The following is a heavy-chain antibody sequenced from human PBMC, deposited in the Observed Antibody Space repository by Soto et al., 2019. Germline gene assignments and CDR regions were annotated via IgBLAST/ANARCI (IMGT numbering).Heavy chain of an antibody. J-gene: IGHJ6*02. CDR1: GYTFTSYA. CDR3: ASANRSVAGSVKYGMDV. V-gene: IGHV1-3*01. CDR2: INAGNGNT. D-gene: IGHD6-19*01. Sequence: ASVKVSCKASGYTFTSYAMHWVRQAPGQRLEWMGWINAGNGNTKYSQKFQGRVTITRDTSASTAYMELSSLRSEDTAVYYCASANRSVAGSVKYGMDVWGQTTTVTVSS.